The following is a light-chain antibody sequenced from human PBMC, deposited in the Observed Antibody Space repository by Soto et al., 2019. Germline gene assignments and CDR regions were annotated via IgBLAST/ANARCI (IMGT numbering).Light chain of an antibody. Sequence: QSALTQTSSASGSPGESVTMSCTGTSRDVGAYVYVSWFQQHPGKAPKLLIYEVTKRPSGVPDRFSGSRSGNTASLTVSGLQVEDEADYYCSAYAGSNKLVFGGGTKLTVL. CDR1: SRDVGAYVY. CDR2: EVT. J-gene: IGLJ2*01. CDR3: SAYAGSNKLV. V-gene: IGLV2-8*01.